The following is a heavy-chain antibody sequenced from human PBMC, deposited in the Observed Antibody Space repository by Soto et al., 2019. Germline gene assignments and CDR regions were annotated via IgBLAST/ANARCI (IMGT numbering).Heavy chain of an antibody. Sequence: GSSVKVSCKASGGTFTSYAISWVRQAPGQGLEWMGGIIPIFGTANYAQKFQGRVTITADESTSTAYMELSSLRSEDTAVYYCARVPIGSGSYYSHHYYCYGMDVWGQGTTVTVSS. D-gene: IGHD3-10*01. J-gene: IGHJ6*02. CDR1: GGTFTSYA. V-gene: IGHV1-69*13. CDR2: IIPIFGTA. CDR3: ARVPIGSGSYYSHHYYCYGMDV.